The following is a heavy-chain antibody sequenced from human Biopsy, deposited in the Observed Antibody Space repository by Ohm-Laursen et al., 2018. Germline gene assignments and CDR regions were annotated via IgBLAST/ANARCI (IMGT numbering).Heavy chain of an antibody. V-gene: IGHV1-2*02. J-gene: IGHJ4*02. Sequence: ASVKVSCKTSSYTFTDYNIHWMRQAPGQGLEWLGYIYCKTGATNFAQKFQGTVTMPRDTSISTAYLALGSLRSADTAIYYCARDPLNGHKHFDYWGQGSLVTGSP. CDR2: IYCKTGAT. D-gene: IGHD2-8*01. CDR3: ARDPLNGHKHFDY. CDR1: SYTFTDYN.